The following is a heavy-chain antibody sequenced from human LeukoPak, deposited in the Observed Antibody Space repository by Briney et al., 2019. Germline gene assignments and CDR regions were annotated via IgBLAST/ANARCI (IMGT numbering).Heavy chain of an antibody. J-gene: IGHJ3*02. Sequence: GGSLRLSCAASGFTFSNYGIHWVRQAPGKGLEWVAFIRYDGNNKYYADSVKGRFTISRDNSKNSLYLQMNSLRAEDTAVYYCARSTTYFDWSDIWGQGTMVTVSS. CDR1: GFTFSNYG. V-gene: IGHV3-30*02. D-gene: IGHD3-9*01. CDR3: ARSTTYFDWSDI. CDR2: IRYDGNNK.